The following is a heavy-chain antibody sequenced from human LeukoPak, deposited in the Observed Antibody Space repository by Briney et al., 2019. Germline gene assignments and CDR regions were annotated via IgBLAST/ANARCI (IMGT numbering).Heavy chain of an antibody. CDR3: TRGGRYTSYYWQY. CDR1: GFTFSGSA. D-gene: IGHD4-11*01. V-gene: IGHV3-21*06. Sequence: PGGSLRLSCAASGFTFSGSAMHWVRQASGKGLEWVSSISSSSSYIYYADSVKGRFTISRDNAENTVYLHMNSLRAEDTAVYYCTRGGRYTSYYWQYWGLGTLVTVSS. CDR2: ISSSSSYI. J-gene: IGHJ4*02.